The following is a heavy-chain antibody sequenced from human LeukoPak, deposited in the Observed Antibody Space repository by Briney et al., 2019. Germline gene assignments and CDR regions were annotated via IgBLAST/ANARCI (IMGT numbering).Heavy chain of an antibody. V-gene: IGHV4-59*01. Sequence: SETLFLTCTVSGGSISSYYWSWIRQPPGKGLEWIGYIYYSGSTNYNPSLKSRVTISVDTSKNQFSLKLSSVTAADTAVYYCAREERWLQFKDAFDIWGQGTMVTVSS. D-gene: IGHD5-12*01. CDR3: AREERWLQFKDAFDI. CDR1: GGSISSYY. CDR2: IYYSGST. J-gene: IGHJ3*02.